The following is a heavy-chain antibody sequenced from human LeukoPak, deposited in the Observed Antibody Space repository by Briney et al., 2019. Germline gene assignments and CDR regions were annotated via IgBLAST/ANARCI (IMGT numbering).Heavy chain of an antibody. D-gene: IGHD3-22*01. Sequence: PGGSLRLSCAASGFTLGSYWMHWVRQVPGKGLVWVSRINPDGGTTTYADSVKGRFTISRDNAKNTLYLQMNSLRAEDTAVYYCTTEAGGYFSLDYWGQGTLVTVSS. CDR2: INPDGGTT. CDR3: TTEAGGYFSLDY. CDR1: GFTLGSYW. J-gene: IGHJ4*02. V-gene: IGHV3-74*01.